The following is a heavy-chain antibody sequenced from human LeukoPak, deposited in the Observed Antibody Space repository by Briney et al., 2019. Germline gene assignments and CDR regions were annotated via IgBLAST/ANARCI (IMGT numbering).Heavy chain of an antibody. J-gene: IGHJ2*01. Sequence: GGSLRLSCAASGFTFSSYWMSWVRQAPGKGLEWVANIKQDGSEKYYVDSVKGRFTISRDNAKNSLYLQMNSLRAEDTAVYYCARDGWGQPCGGDCYWYFDLWGRGTLVTVSS. D-gene: IGHD2-21*02. CDR1: GFTFSSYW. V-gene: IGHV3-7*01. CDR3: ARDGWGQPCGGDCYWYFDL. CDR2: IKQDGSEK.